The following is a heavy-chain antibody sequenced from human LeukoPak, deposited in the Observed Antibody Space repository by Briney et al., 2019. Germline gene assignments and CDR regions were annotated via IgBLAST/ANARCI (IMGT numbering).Heavy chain of an antibody. D-gene: IGHD2-21*01. CDR1: GGSISSYY. V-gene: IGHV4-59*01. Sequence: KSSETLSLTCTVSGGSISSYYWSWIRQPPGKGLEWIGYIYYSGSTNYNPSLKSRVAISVDTSKNQFSLKLSSVTAADTAVYYCARGPAYSVPGAFDIWGQGTMVTVSS. J-gene: IGHJ3*02. CDR2: IYYSGST. CDR3: ARGPAYSVPGAFDI.